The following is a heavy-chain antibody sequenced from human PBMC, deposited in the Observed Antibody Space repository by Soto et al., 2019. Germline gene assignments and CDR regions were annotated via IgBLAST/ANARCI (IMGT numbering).Heavy chain of an antibody. CDR2: IIPILGIA. CDR1: GYTFTSYG. CDR3: ARGVSGDYYYMDV. V-gene: IGHV1-69*04. D-gene: IGHD4-17*01. J-gene: IGHJ6*03. Sequence: ASVKVSCKASGYTFTSYGISWVRQAPGQGLEWMGRIIPILGIANYAQKFQGRVTITADKSTSTAYMELSSLRSEDTAVYYCARGVSGDYYYMDVWGKGTTVTVSS.